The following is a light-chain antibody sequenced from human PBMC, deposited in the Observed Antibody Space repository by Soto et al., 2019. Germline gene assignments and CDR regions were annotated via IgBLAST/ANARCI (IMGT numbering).Light chain of an antibody. V-gene: IGKV3-15*01. CDR2: GAS. Sequence: EIVMTQSPATLSVSPGERATLSCRASQSVSSNLAWYRQKPGQAPMLLLYGASTRATGIPATFSGSGSGTEFTLTISSLQSEDFVVYYCQQYNNWPLYTFGQGTKLEIK. CDR3: QQYNNWPLYT. CDR1: QSVSSN. J-gene: IGKJ2*01.